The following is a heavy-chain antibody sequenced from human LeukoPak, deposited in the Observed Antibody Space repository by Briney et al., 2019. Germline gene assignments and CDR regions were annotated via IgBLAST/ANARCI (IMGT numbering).Heavy chain of an antibody. J-gene: IGHJ4*02. CDR1: GGSFSGYY. CDR3: ARGVYYYDSSGCLFDY. Sequence: SETLSLTCAVYGGSFSGYYWSWIRQPPGKGLEWIGEINHSGGTNYNPSLKSRVTISVDTSKDQFSLKLSSVAAADTAVYYCARGVYYYDSSGCLFDYWGQGTLVTVSS. D-gene: IGHD3-22*01. CDR2: INHSGGT. V-gene: IGHV4-34*01.